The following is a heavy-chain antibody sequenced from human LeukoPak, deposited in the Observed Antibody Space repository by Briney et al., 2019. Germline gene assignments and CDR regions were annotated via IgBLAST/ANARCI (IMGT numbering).Heavy chain of an antibody. D-gene: IGHD4-17*01. Sequence: ESGPTLVNPTQTLTLTCTFSGFSLSTSGMCVSWIRQPPGKALEWLARIDWDDDKYYSTSLKTRLTISKDTSKNRVVLTMTNMDPVDTATYYCARILCYGDFNWFDPWGQGTLVTVSS. CDR1: GFSLSTSGMC. V-gene: IGHV2-70*11. CDR3: ARILCYGDFNWFDP. J-gene: IGHJ5*02. CDR2: IDWDDDK.